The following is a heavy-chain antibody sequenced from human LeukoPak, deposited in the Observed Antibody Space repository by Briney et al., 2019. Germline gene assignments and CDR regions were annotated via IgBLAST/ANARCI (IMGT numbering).Heavy chain of an antibody. Sequence: SQTLSLTCTVSGGSISSGGYYWSWIRQHPGKGLERIGYIYYSGSTYYNPSLKSRVTISVDTSKNQFSLKLSSVTAADTAVYYCARVRYSGYEDYWGQGTLVTVSS. CDR1: GGSISSGGYY. J-gene: IGHJ4*02. V-gene: IGHV4-31*03. CDR2: IYYSGST. CDR3: ARVRYSGYEDY. D-gene: IGHD5-12*01.